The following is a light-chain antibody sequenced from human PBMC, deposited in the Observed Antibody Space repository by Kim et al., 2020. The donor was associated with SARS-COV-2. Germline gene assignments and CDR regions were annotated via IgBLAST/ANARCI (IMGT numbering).Light chain of an antibody. Sequence: SYELTQSPSVSVSPGQTVTIPCSGDKLGDKYSSWYQQQPGQAPVLVIYQDTKRPSGIPERFSGSNSGNTATLTISGAQAMDEADYYCQAWDNTWVFGGGT. V-gene: IGLV3-1*01. J-gene: IGLJ3*02. CDR1: KLGDKY. CDR2: QDT. CDR3: QAWDNTWV.